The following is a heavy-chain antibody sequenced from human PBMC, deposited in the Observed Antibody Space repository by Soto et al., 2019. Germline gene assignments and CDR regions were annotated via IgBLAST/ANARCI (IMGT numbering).Heavy chain of an antibody. Sequence: LSLTCTVSGGSISSSFFYGGWIRQPPGKGLEWIGTIYYSGSTYYNPSLKSRVTISVDTSKNQFSLKLRSVTAADTAIYYCARQLSLNYPFDYWGQGTLVTVSS. CDR3: ARQLSLNYPFDY. D-gene: IGHD1-7*01. J-gene: IGHJ4*02. CDR2: IYYSGST. CDR1: GGSISSSFFY. V-gene: IGHV4-39*01.